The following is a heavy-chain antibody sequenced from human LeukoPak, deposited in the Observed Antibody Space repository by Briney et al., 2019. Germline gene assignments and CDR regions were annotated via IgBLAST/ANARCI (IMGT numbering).Heavy chain of an antibody. CDR1: GGTFSSYA. CDR3: ARGNCGGDCYPYYYYYYMDV. J-gene: IGHJ6*03. CDR2: IIPIFGTA. Sequence: SVKVSCKASGGTFSSYAISLVRQAPGQGLEWMGGIIPIFGTANYAQKFQGRVTITTDESTSTAYMELSSLRSEDTAVYYCARGNCGGDCYPYYYYYYMDVWGKRTTVTVSS. D-gene: IGHD2-21*02. V-gene: IGHV1-69*05.